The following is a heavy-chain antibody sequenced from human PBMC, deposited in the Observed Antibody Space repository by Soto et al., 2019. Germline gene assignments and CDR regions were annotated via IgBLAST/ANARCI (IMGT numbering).Heavy chain of an antibody. CDR2: ISGSGGST. V-gene: IGHV3-23*01. J-gene: IGHJ4*02. CDR1: GFTFSSYA. CDR3: AKGGRPGRYGGNSAAHFDY. Sequence: GGSLRLSCAASGFTFSSYAMSWVRQAPGKGLEWVSAISGSGGSTYYADSVKGRFTISRDNSKNTLYLQMNSLRAEDTAVYYCAKGGRPGRYGGNSAAHFDYWGQGTLVTVSS. D-gene: IGHD2-21*02.